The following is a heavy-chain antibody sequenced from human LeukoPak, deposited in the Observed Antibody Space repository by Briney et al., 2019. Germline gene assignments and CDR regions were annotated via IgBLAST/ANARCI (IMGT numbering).Heavy chain of an antibody. CDR1: GFTFSSYE. D-gene: IGHD6-19*01. J-gene: IGHJ4*02. Sequence: GGSLRLSCAASGFTFSSYEMNWVRQAPGKGLEWVSYISSSGSTIYYADSVKGRFTISRDNAKNSLYLQMNSLRAEDTAIYYCAGEDSSGLDYWGQGTLVTVSS. CDR3: AGEDSSGLDY. V-gene: IGHV3-48*03. CDR2: ISSSGSTI.